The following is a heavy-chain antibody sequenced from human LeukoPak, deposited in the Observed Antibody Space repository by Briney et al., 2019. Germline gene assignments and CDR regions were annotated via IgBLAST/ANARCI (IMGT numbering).Heavy chain of an antibody. CDR2: INHSGST. D-gene: IGHD3-10*01. V-gene: IGHV4-34*01. J-gene: IGHJ4*02. CDR1: GGSFSGYY. Sequence: SETLSLTCAVYGGSFSGYYWSWIRQPPGKGLEWIGEINHSGSTNYNPSLKSRVTISVYTSKNQFSLKLSSVTAADTAVYYCARRSVVRGVTPFDYWGQGTLVTVSS. CDR3: ARRSVVRGVTPFDY.